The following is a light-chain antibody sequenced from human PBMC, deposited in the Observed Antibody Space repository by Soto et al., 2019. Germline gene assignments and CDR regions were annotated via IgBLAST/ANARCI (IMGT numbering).Light chain of an antibody. CDR3: QQYNSYSLT. V-gene: IGKV1-5*01. CDR2: DAS. Sequence: DIQMTQSPSTLSASVGDRVTITCRASQSISSWLAWYQQKPGKAPKLLIYDASSLESGVPSRFSGSGSETEFTLTISSLQPDDFATYYCQQYNSYSLTFGPGTKVDIK. CDR1: QSISSW. J-gene: IGKJ3*01.